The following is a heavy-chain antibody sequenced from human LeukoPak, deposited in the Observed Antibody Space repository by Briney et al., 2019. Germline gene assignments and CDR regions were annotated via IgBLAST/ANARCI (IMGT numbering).Heavy chain of an antibody. CDR1: GYTFTSYS. CDR2: ISAYNGNT. CDR3: ARRYCSSTSCYYFDY. J-gene: IGHJ4*02. V-gene: IGHV1-18*01. Sequence: ASVKVSCKASGYTFTSYSISWVRQAPGRRLEWMGWISAYNGNTNYAQKLQGRVTMTTDTSTSTAYMELRSLRSDDTAVFYCARRYCSSTSCYYFDYWGQGTLVTVSS. D-gene: IGHD2-2*01.